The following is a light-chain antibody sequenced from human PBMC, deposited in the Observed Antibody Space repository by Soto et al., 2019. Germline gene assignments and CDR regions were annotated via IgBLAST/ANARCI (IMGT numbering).Light chain of an antibody. CDR3: QQYDNLPPGT. Sequence: DIQMTQSPSSLSASVGDRVTITCQASQDISNYLNWYQQKPGKAPKLLIYDASNLETGVPSRFSGSGSGTDFTFTISSLQPEDIATYYCQQYDNLPPGTFGQGTRWISN. J-gene: IGKJ2*02. V-gene: IGKV1-33*01. CDR2: DAS. CDR1: QDISNY.